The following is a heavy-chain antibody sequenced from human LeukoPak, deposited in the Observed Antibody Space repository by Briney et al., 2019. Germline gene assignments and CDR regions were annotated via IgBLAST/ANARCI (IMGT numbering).Heavy chain of an antibody. D-gene: IGHD3-10*01. CDR1: GFTVSSNY. CDR2: IHSGGST. Sequence: PGGSLRLSCAASGFTVSSNYMSWVRQAPGKGLEWVSVIHSGGSTYYADSVKGRFTISRHNSKNTLYLQMNSLRAEDTAVYYCARDYRYGSGSYHNYWGQGTLVTVSS. V-gene: IGHV3-53*04. J-gene: IGHJ4*02. CDR3: ARDYRYGSGSYHNY.